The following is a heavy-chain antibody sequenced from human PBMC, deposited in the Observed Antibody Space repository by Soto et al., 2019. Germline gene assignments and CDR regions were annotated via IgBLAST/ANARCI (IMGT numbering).Heavy chain of an antibody. CDR2: ISAYNGNT. V-gene: IGHV1-18*01. CDR3: AKELVDRRENIMIFGVTSPDY. CDR1: GYTFTSYG. J-gene: IGHJ4*02. D-gene: IGHD3-3*01. Sequence: ASVKVSCKASGYTFTSYGISWVRQTPGQGLEWMRRISAYNGNTNYADSVKGRFTISRDNSKNTLYLQMNSLRAEHTAVYYCAKELVDRRENIMIFGVTSPDYWGQGTLVTVSS.